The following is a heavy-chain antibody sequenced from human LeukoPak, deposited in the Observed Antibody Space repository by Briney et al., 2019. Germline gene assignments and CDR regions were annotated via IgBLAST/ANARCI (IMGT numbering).Heavy chain of an antibody. V-gene: IGHV3-48*02. CDR1: GFTLSSYS. J-gene: IGHJ4*02. CDR3: ARERYSGGWSWGYDY. CDR2: SSSSSSTI. Sequence: QAGGSLRLSCAASGFTLSSYSMNWVRQAPGKGLEWISYSSSSSSTIYVDSVKGRFTISRDNAKNSLYLQMNSLRDEDTAVYYCARERYSGGWSWGYDYWGQGTLVTVSS. D-gene: IGHD6-19*01.